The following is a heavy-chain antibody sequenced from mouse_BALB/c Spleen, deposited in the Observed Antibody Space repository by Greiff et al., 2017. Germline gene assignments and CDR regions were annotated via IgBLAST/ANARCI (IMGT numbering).Heavy chain of an antibody. V-gene: IGHV5-17*02. CDR3: ARGPDGYYVFYYAMDY. D-gene: IGHD2-3*01. J-gene: IGHJ4*01. CDR1: GFTFSSFG. Sequence: EVNLVESGGGLVQPGGSRKLSCAASGFTFSSFGMHWVRQAPEKGLEWVAYISSGSSTIYYADTVKGRFTISRDNPKNTLFLQMTSLRSEDTAMYYCARGPDGYYVFYYAMDYWGQGTSVTVSS. CDR2: ISSGSSTI.